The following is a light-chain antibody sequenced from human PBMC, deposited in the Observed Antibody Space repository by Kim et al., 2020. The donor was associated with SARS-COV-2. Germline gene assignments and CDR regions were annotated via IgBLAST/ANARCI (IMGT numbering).Light chain of an antibody. J-gene: IGKJ4*01. V-gene: IGKV1-5*03. CDR2: KAS. CDR3: QQYNSYPLS. Sequence: ASIGDRVTVTCRASQSISSWLAWYQQKPGKAPKVLIYKASSLESGVPSRFSGSGSGTEFTLTISSLQPDDFATYYCQQYNSYPLSFGGGTKVDIK. CDR1: QSISSW.